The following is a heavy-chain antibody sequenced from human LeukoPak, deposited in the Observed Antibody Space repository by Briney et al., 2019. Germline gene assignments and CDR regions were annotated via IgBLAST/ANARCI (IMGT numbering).Heavy chain of an antibody. V-gene: IGHV3-43*01. Sequence: GGSLRLSCAASGFTFDDYTMHWVRQAPGKGLEWVSLISWDGGSTYYADSVKGRFTISRDNSKNSLYLQMNSLRTEDTALYYCAIIASPAATSGGAFDIWGQGTMVTVSS. D-gene: IGHD2-2*01. CDR1: GFTFDDYT. CDR2: ISWDGGST. CDR3: AIIASPAATSGGAFDI. J-gene: IGHJ3*02.